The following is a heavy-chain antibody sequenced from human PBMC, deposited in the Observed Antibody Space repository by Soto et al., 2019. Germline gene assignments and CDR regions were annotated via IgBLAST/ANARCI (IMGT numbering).Heavy chain of an antibody. J-gene: IGHJ6*02. Sequence: GGSLRLSCAASGITFSSYAMHWVRQAPGKGLEWVAVISYDGSNKYYADSVKGRFTISRDNSKNTLYLQMSSLRAEDTAVYYCARDGGYCGGDCHTVGGGMDVWGQGTTVTVSS. CDR2: ISYDGSNK. D-gene: IGHD2-21*02. V-gene: IGHV3-30-3*01. CDR3: ARDGGYCGGDCHTVGGGMDV. CDR1: GITFSSYA.